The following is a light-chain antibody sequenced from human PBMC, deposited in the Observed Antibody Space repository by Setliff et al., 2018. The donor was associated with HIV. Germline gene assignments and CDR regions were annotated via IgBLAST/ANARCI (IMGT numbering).Light chain of an antibody. V-gene: IGKV4-1*01. Sequence: DIVMTQSPDSLAVSLGERATINCKSGQSVLYSSNNKNYLAWYQQKPGQSPKLLIYWASTRESGVPDRFSGSGSGTDFTLTISSLQAEDVAVYYCQQYYSTPLTFGGGTKVDIK. CDR3: QQYYSTPLT. CDR1: QSVLYSSNNKNY. CDR2: WAS. J-gene: IGKJ4*01.